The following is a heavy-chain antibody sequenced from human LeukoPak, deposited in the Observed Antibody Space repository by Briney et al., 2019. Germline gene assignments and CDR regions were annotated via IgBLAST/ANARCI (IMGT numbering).Heavy chain of an antibody. Sequence: GEFLNISCKCSGYRFTSDWIGWGRPMPGKRLEWMGIISPGDSDTRYSPSFQGQVTIATDKYVNTAYLQWSSLKASDTAMYYCARLSGRVVCSAGSCYIDSWGQGTLVTVSS. V-gene: IGHV5-51*01. CDR2: ISPGDSDT. CDR3: ARLSGRVVCSAGSCYIDS. CDR1: GYRFTSDW. D-gene: IGHD2-15*01. J-gene: IGHJ4*02.